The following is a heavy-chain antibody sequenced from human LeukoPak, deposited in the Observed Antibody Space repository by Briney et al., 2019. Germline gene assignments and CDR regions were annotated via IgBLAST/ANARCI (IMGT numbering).Heavy chain of an antibody. CDR3: ARDYLGFGESGFDY. CDR2: ISSRSNYI. V-gene: IGHV3-21*01. J-gene: IGHJ4*02. D-gene: IGHD3-10*01. CDR1: GFSFSDHN. Sequence: GGSLRLSCAVSGFSFSDHNMNWVRQAPGQGLEWVAFISSRSNYIYYADTLKGRVTVSRDNARNSLFLQMTSLRAEDTAVYYCARDYLGFGESGFDYWGQGTQVIVSS.